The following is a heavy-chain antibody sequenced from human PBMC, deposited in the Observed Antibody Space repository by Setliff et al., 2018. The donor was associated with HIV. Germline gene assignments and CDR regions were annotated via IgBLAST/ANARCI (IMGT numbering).Heavy chain of an antibody. CDR1: GYTFTDYY. J-gene: IGHJ4*02. V-gene: IGHV1-2*02. D-gene: IGHD3-16*01. CDR2: VNPNSGGT. CDR3: AREGGPIYYFDY. Sequence: ASVKVSCKASGYTFTDYYIHWVRQAPGQGLQWMGWVNPNSGGTNSAQEFQGRVTMTRDTSISTAYMEVSSLRSDDTAVYYCAREGGPIYYFDYWSQGTQVTVSS.